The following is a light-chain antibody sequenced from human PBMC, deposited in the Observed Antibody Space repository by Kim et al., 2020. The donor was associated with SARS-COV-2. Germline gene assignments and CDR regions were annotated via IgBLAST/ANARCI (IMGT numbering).Light chain of an antibody. CDR1: YIGSKS. CDR2: YDS. V-gene: IGLV3-21*04. Sequence: APGKTARITCGGNYIGSKSVHWYQQKPGQAPVLVIYYDSDRPSGIPARFSGSNSGNTVTLTISRVEAGDEADYYCQVWDSSSDHVVFGGGTQLTVL. CDR3: QVWDSSSDHVV. J-gene: IGLJ2*01.